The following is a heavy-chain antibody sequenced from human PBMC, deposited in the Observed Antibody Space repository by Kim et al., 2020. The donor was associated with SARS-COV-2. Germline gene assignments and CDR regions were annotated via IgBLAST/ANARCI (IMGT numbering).Heavy chain of an antibody. Sequence: SETLSLTCLVSGVSLSSHGYCWGWIRLPPGKGLELIGTIYYSVSTYYNPSLKIRVTISVDTSKNQLSLKLTSVTAADTALYYCARQSGQQLEVLDYWGQGTLVTVAS. J-gene: IGHJ4*02. CDR1: GVSLSSHGYC. CDR2: IYYSVST. D-gene: IGHD1-1*01. CDR3: ARQSGQQLEVLDY. V-gene: IGHV4-39*07.